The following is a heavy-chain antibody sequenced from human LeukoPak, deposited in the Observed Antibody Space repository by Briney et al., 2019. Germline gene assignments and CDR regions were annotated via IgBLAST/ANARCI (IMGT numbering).Heavy chain of an antibody. CDR2: IIPILGIA. CDR3: ARGPGSGGYSGYDPEPIGY. CDR1: GGTFSSYA. J-gene: IGHJ4*02. D-gene: IGHD5-12*01. Sequence: ASVKVSCKASGGTFSSYAISWVRQAPGQGLEWMGRIIPILGIANYAQKFQGRVTITADKSTSTAYMELSSLRSEDTAVYYCARGPGSGGYSGYDPEPIGYWGQGTLVTVSS. V-gene: IGHV1-69*04.